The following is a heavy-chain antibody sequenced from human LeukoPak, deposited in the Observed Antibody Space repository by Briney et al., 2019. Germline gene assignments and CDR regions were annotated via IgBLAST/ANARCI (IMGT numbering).Heavy chain of an antibody. J-gene: IGHJ4*02. Sequence: GGSLRLSCAASGFTFSSYAMSWVRQAPGKGLEWVSAISGSGGSTYYAASVKGRFIISRDNTKNTLYLQMNSLRAEDTAVYYCAKGALRITMIVVVITHFDYWGQGTLVTVSS. CDR1: GFTFSSYA. D-gene: IGHD3-22*01. CDR3: AKGALRITMIVVVITHFDY. V-gene: IGHV3-23*01. CDR2: ISGSGGST.